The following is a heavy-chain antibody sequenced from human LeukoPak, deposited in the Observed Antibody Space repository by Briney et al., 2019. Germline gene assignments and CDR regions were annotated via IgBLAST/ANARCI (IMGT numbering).Heavy chain of an antibody. D-gene: IGHD2-15*01. CDR2: IYYSGST. Sequence: SETLSLTCTVSGASISSTTYYWGWIRQPPRKGLEWIASIYYSGSTYYNPSLKSRVTISVDTSKNQFSLKLSSVTAADTAVYYCARGGSGRTYYYYYMDVWGKGTTVTVSS. CDR3: ARGGSGRTYYYYYMDV. V-gene: IGHV4-39*07. CDR1: GASISSTTYY. J-gene: IGHJ6*03.